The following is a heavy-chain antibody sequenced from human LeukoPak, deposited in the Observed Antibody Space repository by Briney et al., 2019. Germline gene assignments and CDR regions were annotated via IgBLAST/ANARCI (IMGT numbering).Heavy chain of an antibody. D-gene: IGHD2-2*01. Sequence: ASVKVSCKASGYTFTSYGINWVRQAPGQGLEWMGWINAYNGNTNYAQKLQGRVTMTTDTSTTTAYMELRSLRSDDTAVYYCARHGGNCSVTTCYPFDYWGQGTLVTVSS. CDR1: GYTFTSYG. V-gene: IGHV1-18*01. CDR2: INAYNGNT. CDR3: ARHGGNCSVTTCYPFDY. J-gene: IGHJ4*02.